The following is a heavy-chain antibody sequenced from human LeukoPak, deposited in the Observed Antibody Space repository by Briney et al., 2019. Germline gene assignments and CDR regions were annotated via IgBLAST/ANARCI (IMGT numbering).Heavy chain of an antibody. CDR1: GYTFTSYD. V-gene: IGHV1-46*01. Sequence: ASVKVSCKASGYTFTSYDINWVRQATGQGLEWMGIINPSGGSTSYAQKFQGRVTMTRDMSTSTVYMELSSLRSEDTAVYYCARDGKETARYYYYMDVWGKGTTVTVSS. D-gene: IGHD1-1*01. CDR2: INPSGGST. CDR3: ARDGKETARYYYYMDV. J-gene: IGHJ6*03.